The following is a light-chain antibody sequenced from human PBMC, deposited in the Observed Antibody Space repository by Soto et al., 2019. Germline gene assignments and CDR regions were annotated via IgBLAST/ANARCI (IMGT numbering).Light chain of an antibody. CDR3: QQYSDLPYP. Sequence: EIVLTQSPGTLSLAPRERATLSCMASQCVSSGNLSWYHPKPGQAPRLLIYGASSRATGIADRFRGSGSGTDVTLTINRLEPKDFAVYYCQQYSDLPYPVGQGTKLEV. CDR1: QCVSSGN. J-gene: IGKJ2*01. V-gene: IGKV3-20*01. CDR2: GAS.